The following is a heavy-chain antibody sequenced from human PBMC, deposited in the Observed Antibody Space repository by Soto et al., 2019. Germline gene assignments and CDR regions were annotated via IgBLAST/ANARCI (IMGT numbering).Heavy chain of an antibody. V-gene: IGHV3-30-3*01. Sequence: PGGSLRLSCAASGFTFSSYAMHWVRQAPGKGLEWVAVISYDGSNKYYADSVKGRFTISRDNSKNTLYLQMNSLRAEDTAVYYCTTDSRWAVAGSPTQDYWGQGTLVTVSS. J-gene: IGHJ4*02. D-gene: IGHD6-19*01. CDR1: GFTFSSYA. CDR2: ISYDGSNK. CDR3: TTDSRWAVAGSPTQDY.